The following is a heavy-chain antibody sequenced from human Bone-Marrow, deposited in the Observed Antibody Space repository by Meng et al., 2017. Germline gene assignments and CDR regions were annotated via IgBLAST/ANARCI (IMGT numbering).Heavy chain of an antibody. Sequence: EGGWVGAWGGLVKPGGSLSLSCVASGLSFTDAWMSWVRQAPGKGLEWVGRIKRNSDGGTIDYAAPVKGRFTISRDDSKNTLYLQMDSLITEDTAVYFCATGAAAADHWGQGTLVTVSS. J-gene: IGHJ4*02. V-gene: IGHV3-15*01. CDR2: IKRNSDGGTI. D-gene: IGHD6-13*01. CDR1: GLSFTDAW. CDR3: ATGAAAADH.